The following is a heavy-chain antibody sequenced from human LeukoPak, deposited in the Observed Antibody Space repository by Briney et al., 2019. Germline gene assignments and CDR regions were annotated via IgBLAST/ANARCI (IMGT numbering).Heavy chain of an antibody. CDR1: GFTFSSYW. D-gene: IGHD6-13*01. Sequence: RGSLRLSCAASGFTFSSYWMSWVRQAPGKGLEWVANIKQDGSEKHYVDSVKGRFTISRDNAKNSLYLQMNSLRAEDTAVYYCARIPPLSSSSYYFDYWGQGTLVTVTS. J-gene: IGHJ4*02. CDR2: IKQDGSEK. CDR3: ARIPPLSSSSYYFDY. V-gene: IGHV3-7*01.